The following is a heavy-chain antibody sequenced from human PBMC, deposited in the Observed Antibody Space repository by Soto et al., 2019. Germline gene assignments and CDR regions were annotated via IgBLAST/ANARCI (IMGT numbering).Heavy chain of an antibody. D-gene: IGHD6-13*01. V-gene: IGHV3-21*01. J-gene: IGHJ6*02. CDR3: ARVSRSYYYGMDV. CDR1: GFTFSSYS. Sequence: GGSLRLSCAASGFTFSSYSMNWVRQAPGKGLEWVSSISSSSSYIYYADSVKGRFTISRDNAKNSLYLQMNSLRAEDTAVYYCARVSRSYYYGMDVWGQGTTVTVSS. CDR2: ISSSSSYI.